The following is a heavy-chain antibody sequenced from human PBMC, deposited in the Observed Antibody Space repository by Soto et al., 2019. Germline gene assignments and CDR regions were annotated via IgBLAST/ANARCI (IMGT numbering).Heavy chain of an antibody. CDR3: ARGMTTVTTLDY. CDR1: GGSIGSGGYS. V-gene: IGHV4-30-2*01. Sequence: SETLSLTCSVSGGSIGSGGYSWSWIRQPPGKGLEWIGYIYHSGSTYYNPSLKSRITISIDRSKNQLSLKLSSVTAADTAVYYCARGMTTVTTLDYWGQGTLVTVSS. D-gene: IGHD4-4*01. CDR2: IYHSGST. J-gene: IGHJ4*02.